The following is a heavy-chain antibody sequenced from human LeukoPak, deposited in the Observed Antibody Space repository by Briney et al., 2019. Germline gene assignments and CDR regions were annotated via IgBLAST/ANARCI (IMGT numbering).Heavy chain of an antibody. J-gene: IGHJ4*02. CDR1: GFTFSSYG. D-gene: IGHD2-21*02. CDR3: ARDLYCGGDCYSV. Sequence: GRSLRLSCAASGFTFSSYGMHWVRQAPGKGLEWVAVIWYDGSNKYYADSVKGRFTISRDNSKNTLYLQMNSLRAEDTAVYYCARDLYCGGDCYSVWGQGTLVTVSS. CDR2: IWYDGSNK. V-gene: IGHV3-33*01.